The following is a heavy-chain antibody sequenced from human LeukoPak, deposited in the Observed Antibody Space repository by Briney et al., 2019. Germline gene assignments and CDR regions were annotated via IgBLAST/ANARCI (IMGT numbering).Heavy chain of an antibody. J-gene: IGHJ4*02. Sequence: GESLKISCKGSGYTFTNYWIIWVRQMPGKGLEWMGRIDPSDSHTNYSPSFQGHVTISADKSISTAYLQWSSLKASDTAVYYCVRPGPSGSYAYWGPGTLVTVSP. V-gene: IGHV5-10-1*01. CDR2: IDPSDSHT. CDR1: GYTFTNYW. D-gene: IGHD1-26*01. CDR3: VRPGPSGSYAY.